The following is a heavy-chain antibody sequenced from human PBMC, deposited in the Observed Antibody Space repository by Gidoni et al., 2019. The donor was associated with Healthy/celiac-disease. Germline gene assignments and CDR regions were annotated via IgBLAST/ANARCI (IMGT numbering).Heavy chain of an antibody. CDR3: ARDHSITMVRGVPVWGMDG. CDR2: IIPIVGTA. J-gene: IGHJ6*02. CDR1: GGPFSRHA. D-gene: IGHD3-10*01. V-gene: IGHV1-69*01. Sequence: QVQLVQSGAEVKTPGSSVTVSCKASGGPFSRHAISWGRQAPGQGVEWMGGIIPIVGTANYAQECQGRVTITADESPSTDYMELSSLRSEDTAVDYCARDHSITMVRGVPVWGMDGWGQGTTVTVSS.